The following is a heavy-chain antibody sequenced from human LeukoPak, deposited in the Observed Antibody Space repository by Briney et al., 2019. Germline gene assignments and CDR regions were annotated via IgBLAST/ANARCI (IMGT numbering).Heavy chain of an antibody. CDR2: ISGTGGST. J-gene: IGHJ4*02. CDR3: AKQSGHHYHFDY. Sequence: GGSLRLSCAASGFTFSTYAMSWVRQAPGKGLEWVSDISGTGGSTYYADSVKGRFTISRDNSKNTLYLQMNSLRVEDTAVYYCAKQSGHHYHFDYWGQGTLVTVSS. V-gene: IGHV3-23*01. D-gene: IGHD5-12*01. CDR1: GFTFSTYA.